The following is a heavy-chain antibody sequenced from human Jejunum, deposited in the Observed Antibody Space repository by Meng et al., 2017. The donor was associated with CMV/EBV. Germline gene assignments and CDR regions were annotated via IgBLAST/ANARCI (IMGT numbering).Heavy chain of an antibody. CDR2: MHPYSGNT. J-gene: IGHJ4*02. Sequence: SGSPFTGVIISWVRAATGQGLGWVGCMHPYSGNTGSAQSFQGRVTLTGGTSIGTAYMELNSLRSEDTAVYCCARGYWSRHNSGSFDNWGQGTLVTVSS. D-gene: IGHD3-10*01. CDR1: GSPFTGVI. CDR3: ARGYWSRHNSGSFDN. V-gene: IGHV1-8*01.